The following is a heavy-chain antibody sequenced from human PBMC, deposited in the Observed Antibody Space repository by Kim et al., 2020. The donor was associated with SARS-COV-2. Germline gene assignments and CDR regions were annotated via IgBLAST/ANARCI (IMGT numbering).Heavy chain of an antibody. Sequence: GGSLRLSCAASGFTFTSYAMSWVRQAPGKGLEWVSAISNSGGSTYYADSVKGRFTISRDSSKNTLYLQMNSLRAEDTAVYYCAKWVIITSAEYFQHWGQGTLVTVSS. CDR1: GFTFTSYA. CDR3: AKWVIITSAEYFQH. V-gene: IGHV3-23*01. D-gene: IGHD3-22*01. J-gene: IGHJ1*01. CDR2: ISNSGGST.